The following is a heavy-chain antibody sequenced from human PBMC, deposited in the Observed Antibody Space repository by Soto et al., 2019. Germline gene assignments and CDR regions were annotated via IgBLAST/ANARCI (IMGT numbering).Heavy chain of an antibody. D-gene: IGHD6-19*01. J-gene: IGHJ3*02. CDR2: INAGNGNT. V-gene: IGHV1-3*01. CDR3: ARAFSRAVAGRNDAFDI. CDR1: GYTFTIYA. Sequence: GASVKVSCKASGYTFTIYAMHWVRQAPGQRLEWMGWINAGNGNTKYSQKFQGRVTITRDTSASTAYMELSSLRSEDTAVYYCARAFSRAVAGRNDAFDIWGQGTMVAVSS.